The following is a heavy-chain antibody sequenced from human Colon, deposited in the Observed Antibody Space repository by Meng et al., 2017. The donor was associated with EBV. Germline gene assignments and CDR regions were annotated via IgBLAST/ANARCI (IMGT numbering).Heavy chain of an antibody. CDR2: IYYSGST. CDR3: ARVSSGWDYFDY. D-gene: IGHD6-19*01. CDR1: GGSGSSGGSY. V-gene: IGHV4-31*03. Sequence: QLQESGPGLVQPSQTRSPTCTVPGGSGSSGGSYCTWIRQHPGKGLEWFGHIYYSGSTFYNPSLQRRVIISIDTSKNQFSLNLRSVTAADTAVYYCARVSSGWDYFDYWGQGTLVTVSS. J-gene: IGHJ4*02.